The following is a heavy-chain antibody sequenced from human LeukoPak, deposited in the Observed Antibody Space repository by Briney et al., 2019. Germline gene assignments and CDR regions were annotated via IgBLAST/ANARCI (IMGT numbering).Heavy chain of an antibody. CDR2: IIIPLFRTP. D-gene: IGHD4-11*01. Sequence: SVKVSCKASGGTLSSYSISWVRQAPGQGLEWIGGIIIPLFRTPNFSQKFQGRVTISTDESTNTAYMQLSSLRSDDTAVYFCASLTVPLPYYYYMDVWGKGTAVTVSS. CDR3: ASLTVPLPYYYYMDV. V-gene: IGHV1-69*05. J-gene: IGHJ6*03. CDR1: GGTLSSYS.